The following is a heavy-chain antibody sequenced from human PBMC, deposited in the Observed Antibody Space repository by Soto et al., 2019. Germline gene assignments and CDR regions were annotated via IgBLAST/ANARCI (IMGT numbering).Heavy chain of an antibody. CDR2: IYYSGST. Sequence: SETLSLTCTVSGGSISSSSYYWGWIRQPPGKGLEWIGSIYYSGSTYYNPSLKSRVTISVDTSQNQFSLKLSSVTAADTAVYYCARVIWDYDILTGPRGHLDVWGKGTTVTVSS. V-gene: IGHV4-39*01. D-gene: IGHD3-9*01. CDR3: ARVIWDYDILTGPRGHLDV. CDR1: GGSISSSSYY. J-gene: IGHJ6*04.